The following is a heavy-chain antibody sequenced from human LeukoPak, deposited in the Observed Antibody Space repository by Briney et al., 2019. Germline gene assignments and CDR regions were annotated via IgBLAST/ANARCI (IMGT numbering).Heavy chain of an antibody. CDR3: ARGIRYFDWAIRSYYYYYMDV. J-gene: IGHJ6*03. Sequence: GASVKVSCKASGYTFTGYYMHWVRQATGQGLEWMGWMNPNSGNTGYAQKFQGRVTMTRNTSISTAYMELSSLRSEDTAVYYCARGIRYFDWAIRSYYYYYMDVWGKGTTVTVSS. CDR1: GYTFTGYY. CDR2: MNPNSGNT. V-gene: IGHV1-8*02. D-gene: IGHD3-9*01.